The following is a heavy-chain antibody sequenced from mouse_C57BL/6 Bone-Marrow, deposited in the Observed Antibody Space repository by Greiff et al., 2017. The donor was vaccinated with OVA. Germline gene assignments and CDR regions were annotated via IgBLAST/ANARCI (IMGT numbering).Heavy chain of an antibody. Sequence: VHVKQSGPVLVKPGASVKMSCKASGYTFTDYYMNWVKQSHGKSLEWIGVINPYNGGTSYNQKFKGKATLTVDKSSSTAYMELNSLTSEDSAVYYCARDSDYYGSSSFAYWGQGTLVTVSA. V-gene: IGHV1-19*01. CDR2: INPYNGGT. CDR1: GYTFTDYY. CDR3: ARDSDYYGSSSFAY. D-gene: IGHD1-1*01. J-gene: IGHJ3*01.